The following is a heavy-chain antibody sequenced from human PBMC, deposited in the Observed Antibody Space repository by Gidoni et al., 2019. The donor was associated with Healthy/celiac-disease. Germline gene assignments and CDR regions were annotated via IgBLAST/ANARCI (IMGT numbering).Heavy chain of an antibody. D-gene: IGHD6-13*01. CDR2: IYPGDSDT. J-gene: IGHJ6*02. V-gene: IGHV5-51*01. CDR1: GYSFTSYW. CDR3: ARPRYSSSWYGGGMDV. Sequence: VQLVQSGAEVKKPGESLKISCKGSGYSFTSYWLGWVRQMPGKGLEWLGIIYPGDSDTRYSPSFQGKVTSSADKSISTAYLQWSSLKASDTAMYYCARPRYSSSWYGGGMDVWGQGTTVTVSS.